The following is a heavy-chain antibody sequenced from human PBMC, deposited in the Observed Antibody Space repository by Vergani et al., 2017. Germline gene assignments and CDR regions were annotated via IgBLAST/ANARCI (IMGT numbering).Heavy chain of an antibody. CDR2: IQFDGSNQ. CDR1: GFTLSNYD. D-gene: IGHD1-26*01. CDR3: AKHFRGGSSDC. V-gene: IGHV3-30*02. J-gene: IGHJ4*02. Sequence: QVQLVESGGGVVQRGGSLRLSCATSGFTLSNYDMQWIRQGPGKGLEFVAFIQFDGSNQYYADSVKGRFTLSRDFSKNTLYLQMNSLRTDDTATYYCAKHFRGGSSDCWGQGNQV.